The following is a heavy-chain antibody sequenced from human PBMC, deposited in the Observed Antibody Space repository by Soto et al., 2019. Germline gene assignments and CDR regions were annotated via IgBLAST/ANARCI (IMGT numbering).Heavy chain of an antibody. CDR2: IRNKANSYTT. CDR1: GFTFSDHS. D-gene: IGHD3-10*01. CDR3: ASAWFGELKYFDY. Sequence: EVPLVESGGGLVQPGGSLRLSCAASGFTFSDHSMEWVRQAPGKGLEWVGRIRNKANSYTTEYGASVNGRFTISRDDSKNSLSLQMNSLKTEDTAVYYCASAWFGELKYFDYWGQGTLVTVSS. V-gene: IGHV3-72*01. J-gene: IGHJ4*02.